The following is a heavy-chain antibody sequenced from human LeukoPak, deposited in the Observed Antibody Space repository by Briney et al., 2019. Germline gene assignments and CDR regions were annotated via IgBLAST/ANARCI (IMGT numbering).Heavy chain of an antibody. Sequence: ASVKVSCKASGYTFTSYDINWVRQATGQGLEWMGWMNPNSGNTGYAQKFQGGVTMTRNTSISTAYMELSSLRSEDTAVYCCARGGGATLHSDYWGQGTLVTVSS. V-gene: IGHV1-8*01. J-gene: IGHJ4*02. CDR2: MNPNSGNT. CDR3: ARGGGATLHSDY. CDR1: GYTFTSYD. D-gene: IGHD1-26*01.